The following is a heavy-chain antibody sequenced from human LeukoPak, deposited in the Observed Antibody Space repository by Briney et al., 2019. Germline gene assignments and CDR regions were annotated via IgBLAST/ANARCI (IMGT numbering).Heavy chain of an antibody. Sequence: GGSLRLSCPASGFTFSSYSMNWVGQAPGKGLEWVSSISSSSSYIYYADSVKGRFTISRDNAKNSLYLQMNSLRAEDTAVYYCASVVDGYNYFSYWGQGTLVTVSS. CDR1: GFTFSSYS. J-gene: IGHJ4*02. V-gene: IGHV3-21*01. D-gene: IGHD5-24*01. CDR2: ISSSSSYI. CDR3: ASVVDGYNYFSY.